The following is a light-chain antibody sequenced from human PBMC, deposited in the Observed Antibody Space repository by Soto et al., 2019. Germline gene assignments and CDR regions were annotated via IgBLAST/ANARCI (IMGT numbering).Light chain of an antibody. Sequence: DIQMTQSPSSLSASVGDRVTITCRASQSISSYLNWYQQKPGKAPKXXIYAASTLQRGAPSRVSGSGSGTDFTLTISCLQYEDFATYYCQQYYSYPPTFGQGTKVDIK. J-gene: IGKJ1*01. V-gene: IGKV1-39*01. CDR1: QSISSY. CDR3: QQYYSYPPT. CDR2: AAS.